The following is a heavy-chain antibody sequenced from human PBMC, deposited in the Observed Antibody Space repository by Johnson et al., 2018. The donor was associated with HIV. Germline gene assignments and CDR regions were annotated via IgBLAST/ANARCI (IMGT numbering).Heavy chain of an antibody. J-gene: IGHJ3*02. CDR2: INWNGGST. Sequence: VQLVESGGGIVRPGGSLRLSCAASGFTFDDYGMSWVRQAPGKGLEWVSGINWNGGSTGYADAVKGRFTISRDNSKNSLYLQMNSLRTEDTALYYCAKGRDGDSDAFDIWGQGTMVTVSS. CDR1: GFTFDDYG. D-gene: IGHD4-17*01. V-gene: IGHV3-20*04. CDR3: AKGRDGDSDAFDI.